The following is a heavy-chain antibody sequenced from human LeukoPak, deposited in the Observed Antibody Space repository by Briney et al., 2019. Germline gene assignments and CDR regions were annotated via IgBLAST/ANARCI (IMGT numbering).Heavy chain of an antibody. Sequence: KASQTLSLTCTVSGGSISSGGHYWRWIRQHPGRGLEWIGYIYFSGSTYYNPSLKSRVTISLDTSKNQFSLKLNSVTAADTAIYYCARNILGSDTFDIWGQGTLVTVSS. V-gene: IGHV4-31*03. J-gene: IGHJ3*02. CDR2: IYFSGST. CDR3: ARNILGSDTFDI. CDR1: GGSISSGGHY. D-gene: IGHD7-27*01.